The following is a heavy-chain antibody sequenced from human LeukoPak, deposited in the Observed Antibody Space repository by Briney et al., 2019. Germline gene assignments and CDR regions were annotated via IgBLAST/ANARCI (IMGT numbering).Heavy chain of an antibody. V-gene: IGHV3-33*01. CDR3: ARSPMPSSSWGLTYYYYMDV. Sequence: GGSLRLSCAASGFTFSSYGMYWVRQAPGKGLEWVAVIWYDGSNKYYADSVKGRFTISRDNSKNTLYLQMNSLRAEDTAVYYCARSPMPSSSWGLTYYYYMDVWGKGTAVTVSS. CDR1: GFTFSSYG. D-gene: IGHD6-6*01. J-gene: IGHJ6*03. CDR2: IWYDGSNK.